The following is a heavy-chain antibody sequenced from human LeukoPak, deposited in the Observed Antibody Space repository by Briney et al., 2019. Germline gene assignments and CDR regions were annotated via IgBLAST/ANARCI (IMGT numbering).Heavy chain of an antibody. CDR3: ARRFDL. CDR1: GFTLSSYE. V-gene: IGHV3-48*03. J-gene: IGHJ5*02. CDR2: ISSSRSTM. Sequence: GGSLRLSCTASGFTLSSYEMNWGRQAPGKGLEWVSKISSSRSTMYYADSVKGRFTISRDNAKNSLFLQMNSLRAEDTAIYYCARRFDLWGQGTLVTVSS.